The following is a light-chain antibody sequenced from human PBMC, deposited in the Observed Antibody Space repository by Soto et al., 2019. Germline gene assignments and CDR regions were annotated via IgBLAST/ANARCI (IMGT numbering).Light chain of an antibody. J-gene: IGKJ1*01. V-gene: IGKV1-5*01. Sequence: DILMTQSPSTLSASVGDRVTITCRASQSITIWLAWYQQKPGKAPKLLIFDASSLESGVPSRFSGSGSGTEFTLTISSLQPDDFATYYCQQYNSYSWTFGQGTKVEIK. CDR1: QSITIW. CDR2: DAS. CDR3: QQYNSYSWT.